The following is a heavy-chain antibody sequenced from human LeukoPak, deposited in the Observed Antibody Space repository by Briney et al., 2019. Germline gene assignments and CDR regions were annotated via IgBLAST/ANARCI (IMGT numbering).Heavy chain of an antibody. V-gene: IGHV3-30*04. CDR1: GFTLSTYA. D-gene: IGHD1-1*01. Sequence: QPGGSLRLSCAASGFTLSTYAMHWVRQAPGKGLEWVAVISSDGRDKKYADSVKGRFSISRDSSKNTLYLQMDSLRSEDTAVYYCVKDTDNSANYYFDYWGQGTLVTVSS. J-gene: IGHJ4*02. CDR3: VKDTDNSANYYFDY. CDR2: ISSDGRDK.